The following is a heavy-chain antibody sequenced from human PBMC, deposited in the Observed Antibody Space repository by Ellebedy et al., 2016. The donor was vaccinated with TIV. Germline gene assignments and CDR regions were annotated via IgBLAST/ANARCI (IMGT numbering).Heavy chain of an antibody. CDR3: AVRGTFTGNHFPRFDF. V-gene: IGHV1-69*06. CDR2: IVPYFDTP. CDR1: GDAFITYA. J-gene: IGHJ4*02. Sequence: AASVKVSCKASGDAFITYAVSWARQAPEQGFEWVGGIVPYFDTPSYAQKFQGRVTITADKSTSTAYMELTSLTYEDTATYYCAVRGTFTGNHFPRFDFWGQGSLVTVSS. D-gene: IGHD3-9*01.